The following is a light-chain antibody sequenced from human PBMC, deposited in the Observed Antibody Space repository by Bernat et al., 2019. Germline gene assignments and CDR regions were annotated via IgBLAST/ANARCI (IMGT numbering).Light chain of an antibody. CDR2: GAS. CDR1: HSVSSNF. Sequence: EIVLTQSPGTLSLSPGERATLSCRASHSVSSNFIAGYQQKPGQAPRRRISGASSRATGIPDKFSGSGSGTDFTLTIRRLEPEDFAVYYCQQYSDSVTFGGETKVEIK. V-gene: IGKV3-20*01. J-gene: IGKJ4*01. CDR3: QQYSDSVT.